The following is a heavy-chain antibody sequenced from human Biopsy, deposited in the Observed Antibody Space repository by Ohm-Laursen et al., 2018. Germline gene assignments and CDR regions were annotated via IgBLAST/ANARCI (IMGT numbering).Heavy chain of an antibody. CDR1: GGSFTGHY. Sequence: TLSLTCTVSGGSFTGHYWTWIRQPPGKGLEWIGHISHTGYTSYKSSLKSRVTISLDTSRKHFSLRLTSLAAADTAVYYCARGANEYGGLYFPHWGQGTLVTVSS. D-gene: IGHD4-23*01. J-gene: IGHJ1*01. V-gene: IGHV4-59*11. CDR2: ISHTGYT. CDR3: ARGANEYGGLYFPH.